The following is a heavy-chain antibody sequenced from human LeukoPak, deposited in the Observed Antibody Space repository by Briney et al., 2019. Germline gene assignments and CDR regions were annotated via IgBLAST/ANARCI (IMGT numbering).Heavy chain of an antibody. Sequence: VASVKVSCKASGGTFSSYAISWVRQAPGQGLEWMGGIIPIFGTAYYAQKFQGRVTITADESTSTAYMELSSLRSEDTAVYYCARGVPGIAAARVFDYWGQGTLVTVSS. CDR2: IIPIFGTA. D-gene: IGHD6-13*01. V-gene: IGHV1-69*01. CDR1: GGTFSSYA. CDR3: ARGVPGIAAARVFDY. J-gene: IGHJ4*02.